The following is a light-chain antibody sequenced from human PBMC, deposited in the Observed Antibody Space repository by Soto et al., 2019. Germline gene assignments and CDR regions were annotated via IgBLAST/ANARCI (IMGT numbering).Light chain of an antibody. CDR1: SSDVGGYNF. V-gene: IGLV2-14*01. CDR3: SSYTSSTTLPYV. J-gene: IGLJ1*01. Sequence: QSVLTQPASVSGSPGQSITISCTGTSSDVGGYNFVSWSQQHPGKAPKLMIYEVSNRPSGVSYRFSGSKSGNTASLTISGLQAEDEADYYCSSYTSSTTLPYVFGTGTQLTVL. CDR2: EVS.